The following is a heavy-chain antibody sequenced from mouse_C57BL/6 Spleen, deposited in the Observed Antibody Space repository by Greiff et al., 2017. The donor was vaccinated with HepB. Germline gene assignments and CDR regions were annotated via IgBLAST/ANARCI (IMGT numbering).Heavy chain of an antibody. J-gene: IGHJ1*03. Sequence: VQLQQSGPELVKPGASVKISCKASGYSFTGYYMNWVKQSPEKSLEWIGEINPSTGGTTYNQKFKAKATLTVDKSSSTAYMQLKSLTSEDSAVYYCARPRVVDNPYFDVWGTGTTVTVSS. CDR1: GYSFTGYY. V-gene: IGHV1-42*01. CDR2: INPSTGGT. CDR3: ARPRVVDNPYFDV. D-gene: IGHD1-1*01.